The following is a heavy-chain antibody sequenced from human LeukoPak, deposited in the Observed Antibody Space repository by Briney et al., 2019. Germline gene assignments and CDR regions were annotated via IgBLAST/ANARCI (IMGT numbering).Heavy chain of an antibody. CDR1: GFTFSSYA. D-gene: IGHD2-15*01. Sequence: PGGSLRLSCAASGFTFSSYAMHWVRQAPGKGLEWVAVISYDGSNKYYADSVKGRFTISRDNAKNSLYLQMNSLRAEDTAVYYCARDQDELPTGDAFDIWGQGTTVTVSS. V-gene: IGHV3-30-3*01. CDR2: ISYDGSNK. J-gene: IGHJ3*02. CDR3: ARDQDELPTGDAFDI.